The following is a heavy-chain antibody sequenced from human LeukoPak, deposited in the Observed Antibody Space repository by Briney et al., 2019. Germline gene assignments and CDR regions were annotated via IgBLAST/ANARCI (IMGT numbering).Heavy chain of an antibody. V-gene: IGHV4-4*02. CDR1: GGSIDSTNY. Sequence: SETLSLTCGVSGGSIDSTNYWSWVRQAPGKGLEWIGEIAHDGTRNYNPSLRSRVAMSFDRANNYFSLSLTAVTAADTALYTRGNRPFCPFAFWGQGVMVTVSS. CDR2: IAHDGTR. CDR3: GNRPFCPFAF. D-gene: IGHD2/OR15-2a*01. J-gene: IGHJ4*02.